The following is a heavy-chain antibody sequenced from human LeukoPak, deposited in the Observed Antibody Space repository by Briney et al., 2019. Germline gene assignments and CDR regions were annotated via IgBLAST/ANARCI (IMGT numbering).Heavy chain of an antibody. V-gene: IGHV4-30-4*01. Sequence: PSETLSLTCTVSGVSISSGDYYWRWIRQPPGKGLEWIGYIYYSGSTYYNPSLKSRVTISVDTSKNQFSLKLSSVTAADTAVYYCARGKPDWPGIPSGYSALVWFDPWGQGTLVTVS. CDR1: GVSISSGDYY. CDR3: ARGKPDWPGIPSGYSALVWFDP. D-gene: IGHD3-3*01. J-gene: IGHJ5*02. CDR2: IYYSGST.